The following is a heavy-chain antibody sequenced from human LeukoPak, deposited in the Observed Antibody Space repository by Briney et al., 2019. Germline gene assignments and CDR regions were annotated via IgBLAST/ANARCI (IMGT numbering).Heavy chain of an antibody. J-gene: IGHJ4*02. CDR2: IYYSGST. CDR3: ARDGRNFDIDH. Sequence: SETLSLTCTVSGGSISSYYWSWIRQPPGKGLEWIGYIYYSGSTNYNPSLKSRVTISVDTSKNQFSLKLSSVTAADTAVYYCARDGRNFDIDHWGRGTLVTVSS. CDR1: GGSISSYY. V-gene: IGHV4-59*01. D-gene: IGHD4-23*01.